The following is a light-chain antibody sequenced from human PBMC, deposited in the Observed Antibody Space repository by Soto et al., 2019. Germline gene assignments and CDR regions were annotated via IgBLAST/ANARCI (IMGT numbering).Light chain of an antibody. CDR2: GAS. J-gene: IGKJ3*01. V-gene: IGKV3-20*01. CDR3: QHYGSSLPIT. CDR1: QTISSTS. Sequence: EIVLTQSPGPLSLSPGKRATLSCRASQTISSTSLAWYQPRPGQAPRLLIYGASSRATGIPDRFSGRGSGTDFALTISRLEPEDVAVYYCQHYGSSLPITFGPGTKVDMK.